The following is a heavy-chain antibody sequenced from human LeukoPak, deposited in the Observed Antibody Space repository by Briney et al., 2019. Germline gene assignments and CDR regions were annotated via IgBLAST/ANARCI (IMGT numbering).Heavy chain of an antibody. CDR1: GFTFSSYS. D-gene: IGHD4-17*01. V-gene: IGHV3-48*02. J-gene: IGHJ4*02. Sequence: PGGSLRLSCAASGFTFSSYSMSWRRQAPGKGLEWVSYISWNSNTIYYADSVKGRFTISRDNAKNSLYLQMNSLRDEDTLVYCCARLYGHYAYWGQGTLVTVSS. CDR2: ISWNSNTI. CDR3: ARLYGHYAY.